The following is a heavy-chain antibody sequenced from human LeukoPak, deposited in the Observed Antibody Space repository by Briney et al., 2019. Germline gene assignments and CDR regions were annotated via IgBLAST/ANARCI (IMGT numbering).Heavy chain of an antibody. CDR3: ATFVIGPTIDY. V-gene: IGHV3-48*03. CDR2: ISGSGNTI. Sequence: GGSLRLSCAASGFTFSKYEMNWVRQAPGKGLERVSYISGSGNTIYYTDSVKGRFTISRDNAKNSLYLQMNSLRAEDTAIYYCATFVIGPTIDYWGQGTLVTVSS. J-gene: IGHJ4*02. D-gene: IGHD3-22*01. CDR1: GFTFSKYE.